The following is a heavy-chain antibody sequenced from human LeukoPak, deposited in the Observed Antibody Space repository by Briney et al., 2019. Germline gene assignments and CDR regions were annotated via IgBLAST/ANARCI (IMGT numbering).Heavy chain of an antibody. D-gene: IGHD3-3*01. CDR3: ARPYDFWSGYSSGWFDS. J-gene: IGHJ5*01. CDR1: GGSISSSSYY. Sequence: SETLSLTCTVSGGSISSSSYYWGWIRQPPGKGLEWIGSIYYSGSTYYNPSLKSRVTISVDTSKNQFSLKLSSVTAADTAVYYCARPYDFWSGYSSGWFDSWGQGTLVTVSS. V-gene: IGHV4-39*01. CDR2: IYYSGST.